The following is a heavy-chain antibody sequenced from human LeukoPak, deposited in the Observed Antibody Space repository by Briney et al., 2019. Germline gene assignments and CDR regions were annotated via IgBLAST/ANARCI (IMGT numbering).Heavy chain of an antibody. Sequence: SETLSLTCTVSGGSISSDNYYWTWIRQPPGKGLEWIGYIYYSGSTYYNPSLKSRVTMSIDTSKNQFSLKLSSVTAADTAVYYCARGSGVDTPAWDTFDLWGRGTLVTVSS. V-gene: IGHV4-30-4*08. CDR3: ARGSGVDTPAWDTFDL. CDR2: IYYSGST. D-gene: IGHD5-18*01. J-gene: IGHJ2*01. CDR1: GGSISSDNYY.